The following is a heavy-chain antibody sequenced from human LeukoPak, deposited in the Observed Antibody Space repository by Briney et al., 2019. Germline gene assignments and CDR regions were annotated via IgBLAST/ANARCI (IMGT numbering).Heavy chain of an antibody. CDR1: GDSMTSYY. V-gene: IGHV4-59*01. Sequence: SETLSLTCTVSGDSMTSYYWSWIRQPPGKGLEWIGYIYYTGSTNYNPSLKSRVTMLVDTSKNQFSLNLISVTAADTAVYFCAIHMRDRGYFEYWGQGTLVTVSS. CDR3: AIHMRDRGYFEY. J-gene: IGHJ4*02. D-gene: IGHD2-15*01. CDR2: IYYTGST.